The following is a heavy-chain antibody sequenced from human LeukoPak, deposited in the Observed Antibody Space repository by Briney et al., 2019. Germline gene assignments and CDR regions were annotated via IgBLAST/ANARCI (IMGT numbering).Heavy chain of an antibody. V-gene: IGHV1-2*02. CDR1: GYTFTGYY. D-gene: IGHD3-3*01. CDR3: AREGTIFGVVYYGMDV. J-gene: IGHJ6*02. Sequence: GASVKVSCKASGYTFTGYYMHWVRQAPGQGLEWMGWINPNSGGTNYAQKFQGRVTMTRDTSISTAYMELSRLRSDDTAVYYCAREGTIFGVVYYGMDVWGQGTTVTVSS. CDR2: INPNSGGT.